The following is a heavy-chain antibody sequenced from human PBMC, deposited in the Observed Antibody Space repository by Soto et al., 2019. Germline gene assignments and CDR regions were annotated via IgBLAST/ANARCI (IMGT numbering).Heavy chain of an antibody. CDR1: GFAVSSKY. J-gene: IGHJ4*02. CDR2: IYGGGTT. V-gene: IGHV3-53*01. CDR3: VQTTGWPGFDF. D-gene: IGHD6-19*01. Sequence: EVQLVESGGGLIQPGGSLRLSCAASGFAVSSKYMTWVRQAPGKGLEWVSVIYGGGTTYYADSVKGRSTISRDTSKNKLYLQMNSLRAEDTAVYYCVQTTGWPGFDFWGQGTLVTVSS.